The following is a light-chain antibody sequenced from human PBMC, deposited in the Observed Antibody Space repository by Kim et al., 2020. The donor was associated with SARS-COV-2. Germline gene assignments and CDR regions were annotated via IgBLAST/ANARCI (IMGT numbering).Light chain of an antibody. Sequence: IQLTQSPSSLSASVGDRVTITCRASQGISTHLAWYQQKPGKAPQLLIYAASTLQNEVPSRFGGRGSGTDFTLTISSLQPEDFATYYCQQLDSYPYTFGQGTKLEI. J-gene: IGKJ2*01. CDR2: AAS. CDR3: QQLDSYPYT. V-gene: IGKV1-9*01. CDR1: QGISTH.